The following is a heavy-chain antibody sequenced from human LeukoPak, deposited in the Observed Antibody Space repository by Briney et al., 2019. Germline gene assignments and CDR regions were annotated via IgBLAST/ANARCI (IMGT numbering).Heavy chain of an antibody. D-gene: IGHD3-10*01. CDR1: GFTFSSYS. J-gene: IGHJ4*02. V-gene: IGHV3-48*01. CDR3: AREEVRGVVLEY. CDR2: ISSSSSTI. Sequence: GGSLRLSCAASGFTFSSYSMNWVGQPQGRGLEGVSYISSSSSTIYYADSVKGRFTISRDNSKNTLYLQMNSLRVEDTAFYYCAREEVRGVVLEYWGQGTLVTVSS.